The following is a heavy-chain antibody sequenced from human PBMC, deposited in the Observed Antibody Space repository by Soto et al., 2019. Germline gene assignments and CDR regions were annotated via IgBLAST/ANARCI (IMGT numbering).Heavy chain of an antibody. CDR2: ISSSSSYI. Sequence: GSLRLSCAASGFTFSSYSMNWVRQAPGKGLEWVSSISSSSSYIYYADSVKGRFTISRDNAKNSLYLQMNSLRAEDTAVYYCARDPRPYQLLWSWFDPWGQGTLVTVSS. CDR3: ARDPRPYQLLWSWFDP. D-gene: IGHD2-2*01. CDR1: GFTFSSYS. V-gene: IGHV3-21*01. J-gene: IGHJ5*02.